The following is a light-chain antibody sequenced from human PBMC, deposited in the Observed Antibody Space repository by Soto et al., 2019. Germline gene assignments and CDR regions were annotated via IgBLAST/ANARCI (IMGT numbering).Light chain of an antibody. V-gene: IGLV2-23*01. Sequence: QSALTQPASVSGSLGQSITISCTGTSSDVGSYNLVSWYQQYPDKAPKLLNYEGSKRPSGVSNRFSGSKSGNTASLTISGLQAEDEADYYCCSYAGSSTYVFGIGTKVTVL. J-gene: IGLJ1*01. CDR3: CSYAGSSTYV. CDR2: EGS. CDR1: SSDVGSYNL.